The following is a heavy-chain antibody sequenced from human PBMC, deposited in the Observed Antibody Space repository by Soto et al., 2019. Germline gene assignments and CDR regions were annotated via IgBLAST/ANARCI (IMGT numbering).Heavy chain of an antibody. Sequence: GGSLRLSCAASGFTFSSYSMNWVRQAPGKGLEWVSYISGSSSNIYYADSVKGRFTISRDNAMNSLYLQMNSLRAEDTAVYYCARDIVAGSGWYTYDYWGQGTPVTVSS. CDR2: ISGSSSNI. D-gene: IGHD6-19*01. J-gene: IGHJ4*02. CDR3: ARDIVAGSGWYTYDY. V-gene: IGHV3-48*01. CDR1: GFTFSSYS.